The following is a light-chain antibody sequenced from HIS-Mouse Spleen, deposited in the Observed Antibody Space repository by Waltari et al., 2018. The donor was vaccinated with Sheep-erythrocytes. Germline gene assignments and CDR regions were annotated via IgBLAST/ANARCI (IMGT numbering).Light chain of an antibody. CDR2: YKSDSDK. CDR1: SGINVGTYR. CDR3: MIWHSSAWV. V-gene: IGLV5-45*03. Sequence: QAVLTQPSSLSASPGASASLTCTLRSGINVGTYRISWSPQLPGSLPQYLLRYKSDSDKQQGSGVPIRFSGSKDASANAGILLISGLQSEDEADYYCMIWHSSAWVFGGGTKLTVL. J-gene: IGLJ3*02.